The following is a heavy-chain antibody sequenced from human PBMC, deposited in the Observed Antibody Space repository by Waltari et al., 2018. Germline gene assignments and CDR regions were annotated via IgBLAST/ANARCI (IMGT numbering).Heavy chain of an antibody. Sequence: QVQLVQSGAEVKKPGASVKVSCKASGYTFTSYYMHWVRQAPGQGLEWMGIINPSGGRTSYGQKVQGRVTMTRDTATSTFYMELSSLGSEDTAVYYCARGGRITMVQGVIDFDYWGQGTLVTVSS. CDR1: GYTFTSYY. CDR3: ARGGRITMVQGVIDFDY. J-gene: IGHJ4*02. CDR2: INPSGGRT. D-gene: IGHD3-10*01. V-gene: IGHV1-46*01.